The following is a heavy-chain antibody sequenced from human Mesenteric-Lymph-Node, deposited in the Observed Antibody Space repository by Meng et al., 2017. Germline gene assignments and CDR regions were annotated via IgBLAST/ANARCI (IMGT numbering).Heavy chain of an antibody. CDR3: AKVIREYYFDY. CDR2: ISSSSSYI. V-gene: IGHV3-21*01. Sequence: ETLSLTCAASGFTFSSYSMNWVRQAPGKGLEWVSSISSSSSYIYYADSVKGRFTISRDNAKNSLYLQMNSLRAEDTAVYYCAKVIREYYFDYWGQGTLVTVSS. D-gene: IGHD3-10*01. J-gene: IGHJ4*02. CDR1: GFTFSSYS.